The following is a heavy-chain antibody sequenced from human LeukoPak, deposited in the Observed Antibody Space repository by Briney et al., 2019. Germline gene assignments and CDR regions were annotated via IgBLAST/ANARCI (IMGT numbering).Heavy chain of an antibody. Sequence: ASVKVSCKASGYTFTDYHIHWMWQASGQGLEWMGWINPKSGGTDYAQKFQGRVTMTKDTSISTVYMELRGLGPEDTALYYCAKVSKLGCSGGTCYSAFDYWGQGTLVTVSS. CDR3: AKVSKLGCSGGTCYSAFDY. CDR1: GYTFTDYH. J-gene: IGHJ4*02. D-gene: IGHD2-15*01. V-gene: IGHV1-2*02. CDR2: INPKSGGT.